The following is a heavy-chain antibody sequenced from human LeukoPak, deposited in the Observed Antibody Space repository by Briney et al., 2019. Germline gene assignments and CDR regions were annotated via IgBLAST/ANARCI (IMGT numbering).Heavy chain of an antibody. Sequence: SETLSLTCTVSGGSIISSSYYWGWIRQPPGKGLEWIGTIYYSGSTYYNPSLKSRLTISVDTSKNQFSLKLSSVTAADTAVYYCAGIWSGYPNWFDPWGQGTLVTVSS. CDR3: AGIWSGYPNWFDP. V-gene: IGHV4-39*01. J-gene: IGHJ5*02. D-gene: IGHD3-3*01. CDR1: GGSIISSSYY. CDR2: IYYSGST.